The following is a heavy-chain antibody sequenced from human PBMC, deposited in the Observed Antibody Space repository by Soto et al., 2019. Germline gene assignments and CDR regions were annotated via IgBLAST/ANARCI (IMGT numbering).Heavy chain of an antibody. Sequence: SETLSLTCTVSGGSISSSSYYWGWIRQPPGKGLEWIGSIYYSGSTYYNPSIKSRVTISVDTSKNQFSLKLSSVTAADTAVYYCARLPLWFGESEDAFDIWGQGTMVTVSS. D-gene: IGHD3-10*01. CDR3: ARLPLWFGESEDAFDI. CDR2: IYYSGST. CDR1: GGSISSSSYY. V-gene: IGHV4-39*01. J-gene: IGHJ3*02.